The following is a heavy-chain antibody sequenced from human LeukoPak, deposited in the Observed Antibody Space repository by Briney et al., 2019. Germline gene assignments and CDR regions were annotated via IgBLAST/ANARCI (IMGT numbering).Heavy chain of an antibody. CDR1: GFTFSRYS. V-gene: IGHV3-21*01. J-gene: IGHJ4*02. CDR2: LSGTGSYL. CDR3: ARGPYSFGPFDC. Sequence: GGSLRLSCAASGFTFSRYSMNWVRQAPGKGLEWVSSLSGTGSYLYSADSVKGRFTISRDNANNSLYLQMNSLRAEDTAVYYCARGPYSFGPFDCWGQGTLVTVSS. D-gene: IGHD5-18*01.